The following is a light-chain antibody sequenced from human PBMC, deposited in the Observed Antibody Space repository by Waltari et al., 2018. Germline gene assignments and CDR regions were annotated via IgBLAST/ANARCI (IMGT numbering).Light chain of an antibody. V-gene: IGLV2-14*01. Sequence: QSALTQPASVSGSPGQSVTISCTGTSRDVGDNKYVSWYQQHPGKVPKLMIYEVSNRPSGGSDRFSGSKSGNTASLTISGLQAEDEADYYCCSFTSSSTYVFGTGTKVTVL. J-gene: IGLJ1*01. CDR2: EVS. CDR1: SRDVGDNKY. CDR3: CSFTSSSTYV.